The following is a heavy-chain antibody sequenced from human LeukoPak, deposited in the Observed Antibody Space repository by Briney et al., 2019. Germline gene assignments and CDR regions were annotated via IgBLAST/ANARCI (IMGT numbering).Heavy chain of an antibody. J-gene: IGHJ4*02. CDR3: ARQAYYYDSSGYYLYFDY. Sequence: SETLSLTCTVSGDSISSSSYYWGWIRQPPGKGLEWIGSIYYSGSTYYNPSLKSRVTISVDTSKNQFSLKLSSVTAADTAVYYCARQAYYYDSSGYYLYFDYWGQGTLVTVSS. V-gene: IGHV4-39*01. D-gene: IGHD3-22*01. CDR1: GDSISSSSYY. CDR2: IYYSGST.